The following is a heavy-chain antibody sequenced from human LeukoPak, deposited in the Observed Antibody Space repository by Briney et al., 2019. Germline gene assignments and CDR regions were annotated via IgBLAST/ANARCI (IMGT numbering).Heavy chain of an antibody. J-gene: IGHJ4*02. CDR3: ARDYDTSGSYFDFFDY. CDR2: ISYDGSKR. Sequence: GGSLRLSCAASGFSFSNYAMNWVRQAPGKGLEWVAVISYDGSKRYYADSVKGRFTISRDNSKNAFLQMNSLRAEDTAVYYCARDYDTSGSYFDFFDYWGQGTLVTVSS. V-gene: IGHV3-30-3*01. D-gene: IGHD3-22*01. CDR1: GFSFSNYA.